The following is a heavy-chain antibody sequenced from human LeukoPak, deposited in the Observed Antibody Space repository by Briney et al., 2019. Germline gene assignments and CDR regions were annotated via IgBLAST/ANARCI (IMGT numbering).Heavy chain of an antibody. D-gene: IGHD4-17*01. V-gene: IGHV4-4*07. Sequence: AETLSLTCTVSGDSISRHHWSWLRQPAGKGLEGLRCIFTSGSTNYKPCLKSRDTMSGDTHEHHFSLNLSSVTAADAAVYYCARDCATPYGDYCREDAFDIWGQGTMVTVSS. J-gene: IGHJ3*02. CDR3: ARDCATPYGDYCREDAFDI. CDR1: GDSISRHH. CDR2: IFTSGST.